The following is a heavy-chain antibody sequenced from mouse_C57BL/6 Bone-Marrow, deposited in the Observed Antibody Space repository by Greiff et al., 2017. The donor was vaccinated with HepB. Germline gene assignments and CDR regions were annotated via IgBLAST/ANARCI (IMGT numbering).Heavy chain of an antibody. V-gene: IGHV1-55*01. J-gene: IGHJ2*01. Sequence: QVQLQQPGAELVKPGASVKMSCKASGYTFTSYWITWVKQRPGQGLEWIGDIYPGSGSTNYNEKFKSKATLTVDTPSSTAYMQLSSLTSEDSAVYYCARDGYWYYFDYWGQGTTLTVSS. CDR1: GYTFTSYW. CDR3: ARDGYWYYFDY. CDR2: IYPGSGST. D-gene: IGHD2-3*01.